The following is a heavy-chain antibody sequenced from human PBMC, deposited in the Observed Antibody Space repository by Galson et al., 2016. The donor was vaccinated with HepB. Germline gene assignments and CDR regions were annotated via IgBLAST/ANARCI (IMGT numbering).Heavy chain of an antibody. CDR3: AREGYDFWSGSFAFDI. D-gene: IGHD3-3*01. CDR2: INSDGGTT. Sequence: SLRLSCAASGFTFSNYWMNWVRQAPGKGLVWVSRINSDGGTTTDADSVKGRFTISRDNAKNTLYLQMDSLRAEDTAVYYCAREGYDFWSGSFAFDIWGQGTMVTVSS. V-gene: IGHV3-74*01. J-gene: IGHJ3*02. CDR1: GFTFSNYW.